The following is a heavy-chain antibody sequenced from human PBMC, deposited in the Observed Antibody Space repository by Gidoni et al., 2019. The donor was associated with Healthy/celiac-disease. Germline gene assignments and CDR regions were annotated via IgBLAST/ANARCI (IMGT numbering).Heavy chain of an antibody. D-gene: IGHD6-6*01. CDR1: GFTFDDYA. J-gene: IGHJ4*02. CDR2: ISWNSGSI. CDR3: AKDRLGSSRTFDY. V-gene: IGHV3-9*01. Sequence: EVQLVESGGGLVQPGRSLRLSCAASGFTFDDYAMHWVRQAPGKGLEWVSGISWNSGSIGYADSVKGRFTISRDNAKNSLYLQMNSLRAEDTALYYCAKDRLGSSRTFDYWGQGTLVTVSS.